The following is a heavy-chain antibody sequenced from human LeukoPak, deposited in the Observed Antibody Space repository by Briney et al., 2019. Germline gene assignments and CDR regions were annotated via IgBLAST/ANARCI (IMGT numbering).Heavy chain of an antibody. J-gene: IGHJ4*02. Sequence: GESLKISCKGSGYSFTSYWISWVRQMPGKGLEWMGRIDPSVSYTNYSPSFQGHVTISADKSISTAYLQWSSLKASDTAMYYCARHIQLWPDFDYWGQGTLVTVSS. V-gene: IGHV5-10-1*01. CDR3: ARHIQLWPDFDY. CDR2: IDPSVSYT. D-gene: IGHD5-18*01. CDR1: GYSFTSYW.